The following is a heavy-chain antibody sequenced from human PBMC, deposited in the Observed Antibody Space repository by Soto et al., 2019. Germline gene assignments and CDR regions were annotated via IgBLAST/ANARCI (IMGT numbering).Heavy chain of an antibody. CDR2: IYYSGRT. Sequence: QLQLQESGPGLVKPSETLSLTCTVSGGSISSTTYYWGWIRQPPGKGLEWIGTIYYSGRTYYNPSLESRVTISVDTSKNPFSLKMNFVTAADTAVYYCARHSCLGSGYYPWGQGTMVTVSP. CDR3: ARHSCLGSGYYP. V-gene: IGHV4-39*01. CDR1: GGSISSTTYY. D-gene: IGHD3-22*01. J-gene: IGHJ3*01.